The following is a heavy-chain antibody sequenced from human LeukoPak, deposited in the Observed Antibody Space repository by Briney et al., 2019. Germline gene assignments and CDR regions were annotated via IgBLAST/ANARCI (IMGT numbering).Heavy chain of an antibody. Sequence: SETLSLTCSVSGGSISSYYWSWIRQPPGKGLEYIGYSYCSGSTDYNPSLKSRVTISVDTSNQFSLMLTSVTAADTAVYYCARQSIAARRAFDIWGHGKIVTVSS. CDR1: GGSISSYY. CDR3: ARQSIAARRAFDI. J-gene: IGHJ3*02. D-gene: IGHD6-6*01. CDR2: SYCSGST. V-gene: IGHV4-59*08.